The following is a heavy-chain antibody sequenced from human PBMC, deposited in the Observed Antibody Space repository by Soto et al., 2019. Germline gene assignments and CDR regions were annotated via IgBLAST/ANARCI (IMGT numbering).Heavy chain of an antibody. V-gene: IGHV1-46*03. Sequence: EASVKLSCKESGNTFSNNYIHCVRQAPKQGLEWMGTINPSGGHTTYAQKFLGRVTMTRDSSTSTLYMELTSLRFEDTAVYYCARGGHVVVVTAAFDYWGQGTLVTVSS. CDR1: GNTFSNNY. J-gene: IGHJ4*02. CDR2: INPSGGHT. D-gene: IGHD2-21*02. CDR3: ARGGHVVVVTAAFDY.